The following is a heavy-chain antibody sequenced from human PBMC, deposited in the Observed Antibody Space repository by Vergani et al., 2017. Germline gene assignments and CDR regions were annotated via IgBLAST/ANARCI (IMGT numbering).Heavy chain of an antibody. D-gene: IGHD2-21*01. Sequence: VQLVASGGGLVRPGGSLRLSCAASGFIFRNAWMNWVRRTPGKGLEWVGRIKSTFDRGTTDYAAAVKGRFTISRDDSKNTLFLQMNGLKTEDIGVYYCTTDPRYCGDGSCYWLRDHHYYGMDVWGQGTTVTVSS. CDR2: IKSTFDRGTT. V-gene: IGHV3-15*07. CDR3: TTDPRYCGDGSCYWLRDHHYYGMDV. CDR1: GFIFRNAW. J-gene: IGHJ6*02.